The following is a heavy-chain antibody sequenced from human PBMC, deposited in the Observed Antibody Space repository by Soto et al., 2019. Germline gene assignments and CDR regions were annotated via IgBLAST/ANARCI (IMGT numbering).Heavy chain of an antibody. Sequence: GGSLRLSCVASGFTFSDHYMDWVRQAPGKGLEWVGRTRNKVNSYTKEYAASVKGRFISSRDDSRNSLYLQMNSLKTEDTAVYYCARVRAGGVGWFDPWGQGTVVTVSS. V-gene: IGHV3-72*01. CDR1: GFTFSDHY. D-gene: IGHD3-16*01. J-gene: IGHJ5*02. CDR3: ARVRAGGVGWFDP. CDR2: TRNKVNSYTK.